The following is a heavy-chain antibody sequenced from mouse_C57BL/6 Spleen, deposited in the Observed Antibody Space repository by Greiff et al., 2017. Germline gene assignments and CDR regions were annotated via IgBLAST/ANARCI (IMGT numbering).Heavy chain of an antibody. V-gene: IGHV1-69*01. CDR2: IDPSDSYT. Sequence: QVQLQQPGAELVMPGASVKLSCKASGYTFTSYWMHWVKQRPGQGLEWIGEIDPSDSYTNYNQKFTGKSTLTVDKSSSTAYMQLSSLTSEDSAVYYCARKGGAMDYWGQGTSVTVSS. CDR3: ARKGGAMDY. J-gene: IGHJ4*01. CDR1: GYTFTSYW.